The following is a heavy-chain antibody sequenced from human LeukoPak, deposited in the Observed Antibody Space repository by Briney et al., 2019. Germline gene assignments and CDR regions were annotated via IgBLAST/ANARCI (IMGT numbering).Heavy chain of an antibody. CDR1: GFTVTSND. J-gene: IGHJ4*02. Sequence: GGSLRLSCAASGFTVTSNDMSWVRQAPGKGLEWVSVIYMGGNTYYADSVKGRFTISRDNAKNSLYLQMNSLRAEDTAVYYCARVNYDFWSGPYYFDYWGQGTLVTVSS. V-gene: IGHV3-53*01. D-gene: IGHD3-3*01. CDR2: IYMGGNT. CDR3: ARVNYDFWSGPYYFDY.